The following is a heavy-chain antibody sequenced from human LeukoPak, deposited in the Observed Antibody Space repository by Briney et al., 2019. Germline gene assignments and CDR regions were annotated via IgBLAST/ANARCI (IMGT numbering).Heavy chain of an antibody. J-gene: IGHJ4*02. CDR3: AREVDTAMALDY. D-gene: IGHD5-18*01. V-gene: IGHV1-69*06. CDR1: GGTFSSYA. Sequence: PVKVSCKASGGTFSSYAISWVRQAPGQGLEWMGGIIPIFGTANYAQKFQGRVTITADKSTSTAYMELSSLRSEDTAVYYCAREVDTAMALDYWGQGTLVTVSS. CDR2: IIPIFGTA.